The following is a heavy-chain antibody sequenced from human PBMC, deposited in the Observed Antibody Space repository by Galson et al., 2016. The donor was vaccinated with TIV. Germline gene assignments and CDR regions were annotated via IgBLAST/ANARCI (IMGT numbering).Heavy chain of an antibody. CDR2: ISWDGQRP. D-gene: IGHD7-27*01. CDR1: GFIFDNYV. J-gene: IGHJ4*02. Sequence: SLRLSCAASGFIFDNYVMHWVRQAPGKGLECVSLISWDGQRPYYADSVKGRFTISRDNSRNSLLLQMDSLRTEDTALYYCATLTGDEGHFDYWGQGTPVTVFS. CDR3: ATLTGDEGHFDY. V-gene: IGHV3-43*01.